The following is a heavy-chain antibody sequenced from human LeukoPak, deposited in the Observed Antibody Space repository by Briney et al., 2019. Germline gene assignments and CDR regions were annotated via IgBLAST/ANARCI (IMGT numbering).Heavy chain of an antibody. V-gene: IGHV3-23*01. Sequence: PGGSLRLSCAASGFTFSSYAMSWVRQAPGKGLEWVSAITGSGGNTYYADSVKGRFTISRDNSKKTLYLQMNSLRAEDTAVYYCARGYSSSWYHDDAFDIWGQGTMATVSS. CDR2: ITGSGGNT. D-gene: IGHD6-13*01. J-gene: IGHJ3*02. CDR3: ARGYSSSWYHDDAFDI. CDR1: GFTFSSYA.